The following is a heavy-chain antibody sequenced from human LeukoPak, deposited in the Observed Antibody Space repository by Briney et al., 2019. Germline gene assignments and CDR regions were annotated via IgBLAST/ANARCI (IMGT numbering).Heavy chain of an antibody. V-gene: IGHV1-24*01. Sequence: ASVKVSCKVSGYTLTELSMHWVRQAPGKGLEWMGGFDPEDGETIYAQKFQGRVTMTEDTSTDTAYMELSSLRSEDTAVYYCATASFSYSSSSLDYWGQGTLVTVSS. D-gene: IGHD6-6*01. CDR2: FDPEDGET. CDR1: GYTLTELS. CDR3: ATASFSYSSSSLDY. J-gene: IGHJ4*02.